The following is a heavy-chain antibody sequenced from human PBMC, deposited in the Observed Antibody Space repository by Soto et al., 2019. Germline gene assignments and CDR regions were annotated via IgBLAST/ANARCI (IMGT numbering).Heavy chain of an antibody. CDR2: INAGNGNT. V-gene: IGHV1-3*01. D-gene: IGHD6-19*01. CDR1: GYTFTSYA. CDR3: ARDCGSVLGFGWGGVYYYSMHV. J-gene: IGHJ6*01. Sequence: ASVKVSCKASGYTFTSYAMHWVRQAPGQRLEWMGWINAGNGNTKYSQKFQGRVTITRDTSASTAYMELSSLRSEDTAVYYCARDCGSVLGFGWGGVYYYSMHV.